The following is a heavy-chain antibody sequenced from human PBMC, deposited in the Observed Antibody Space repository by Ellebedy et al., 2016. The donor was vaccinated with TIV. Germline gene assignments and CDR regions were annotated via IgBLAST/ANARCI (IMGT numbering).Heavy chain of an antibody. CDR3: ARDCSSNGCHGRERNAFDI. D-gene: IGHD2-2*01. Sequence: GGSLRLXXAASGFTFNIYDMHWVRQATGKGLEWVSVIGTGGDTYYQDSVKGRFTISRENAKNSLYLQMNSLRAGDTAVYYCARDCSSNGCHGRERNAFDIWGPGTTVTVSS. CDR1: GFTFNIYD. J-gene: IGHJ3*02. V-gene: IGHV3-13*01. CDR2: IGTGGDT.